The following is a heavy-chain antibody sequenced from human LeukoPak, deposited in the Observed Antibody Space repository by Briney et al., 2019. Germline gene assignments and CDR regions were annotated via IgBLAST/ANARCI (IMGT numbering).Heavy chain of an antibody. CDR1: GYTFTSYG. D-gene: IGHD6-13*01. Sequence: ASVKVSCKASGYTFTSYGISWVRQAPGQGLEWMGWISAYNGNTNYAQKLQGRVTMTTDTSTSTAYMELRSLRSDDTAVYYCATKASGIAAAGSYWYFDLWGRGTLVTVSS. J-gene: IGHJ2*01. CDR2: ISAYNGNT. CDR3: ATKASGIAAAGSYWYFDL. V-gene: IGHV1-18*01.